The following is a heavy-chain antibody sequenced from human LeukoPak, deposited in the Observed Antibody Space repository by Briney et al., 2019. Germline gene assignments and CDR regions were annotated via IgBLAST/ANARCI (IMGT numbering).Heavy chain of an antibody. CDR2: ISWNSGSI. CDR1: GFTFDDYA. Sequence: GGSLRLSCAASGFTFDDYAMHWVRQAPGKGLEWVSGISWNSGSIGYADSVKGLFTISRDNAKNSLYLQMNSLRAEDTALYYCAKDLSYYYDSSGSFDYWGQGTLVTVSS. J-gene: IGHJ4*02. V-gene: IGHV3-9*01. CDR3: AKDLSYYYDSSGSFDY. D-gene: IGHD3-22*01.